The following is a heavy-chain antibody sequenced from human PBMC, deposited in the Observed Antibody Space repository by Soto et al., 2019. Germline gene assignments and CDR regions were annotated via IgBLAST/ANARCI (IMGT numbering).Heavy chain of an antibody. J-gene: IGHJ5*02. CDR1: GGSITSSSHF. CDR2: IYFTGNT. V-gene: IGHV4-39*01. D-gene: IGHD6-25*01. Sequence: PSETLSLTCAVSGGSITSSSHFWGWVRQPPGKGLEWIGTIYFTGNTYYTPSLKSRLTMSIDTSKNEFSLRLNSVTAADTAVYYCAGQTFTIAAASYGRSNLFDPWGPGTLVTVSS. CDR3: AGQTFTIAAASYGRSNLFDP.